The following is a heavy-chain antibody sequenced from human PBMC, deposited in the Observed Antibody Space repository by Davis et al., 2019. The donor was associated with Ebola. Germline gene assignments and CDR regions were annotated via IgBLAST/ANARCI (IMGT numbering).Heavy chain of an antibody. CDR3: AKVGTGFWNWYYFDY. V-gene: IGHV3-30*18. D-gene: IGHD3/OR15-3a*01. Sequence: GESLKISCAASGFTFSSYEMNWVRQAPGKGLEWVAVISYDGSNKYYADSVKGRFTISRDNSKNTLYLQMNSLRAEDTAVYYCAKVGTGFWNWYYFDYWGQGTLVTVSS. J-gene: IGHJ4*02. CDR2: ISYDGSNK. CDR1: GFTFSSYE.